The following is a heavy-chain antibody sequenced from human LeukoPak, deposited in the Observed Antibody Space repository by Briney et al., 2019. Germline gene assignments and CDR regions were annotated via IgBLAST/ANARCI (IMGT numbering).Heavy chain of an antibody. D-gene: IGHD6-13*01. CDR1: GFTFSSYA. CDR3: AKDLGGSSWYYFDY. V-gene: IGHV3-23*01. CDR2: ISGSGGDA. Sequence: GGSLRLSCAASGFTFSSYAMSWVRQAPGKGLEWVSGISGSGGDAHYADSEKGRFTISRDNSKNTLYLQMNSLRAEDTAVYYCAKDLGGSSWYYFDYWGQGILVTVSS. J-gene: IGHJ4*02.